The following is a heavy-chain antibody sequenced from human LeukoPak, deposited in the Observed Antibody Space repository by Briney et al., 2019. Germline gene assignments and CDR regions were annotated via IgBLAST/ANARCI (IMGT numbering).Heavy chain of an antibody. CDR3: ARESTRYYYDSSGYQTSYNWFDP. D-gene: IGHD3-22*01. J-gene: IGHJ5*02. CDR1: GYTFTGYY. Sequence: GASVKVSCKASGYTFTGYYMHWVRQAPGQGLEWMGWINPNSGGTNYAQKFQGRVTMTRDTSISTAYMELSRLRSDDTAVYYCARESTRYYYDSSGYQTSYNWFDPWGQGTLVTVSS. CDR2: INPNSGGT. V-gene: IGHV1-2*02.